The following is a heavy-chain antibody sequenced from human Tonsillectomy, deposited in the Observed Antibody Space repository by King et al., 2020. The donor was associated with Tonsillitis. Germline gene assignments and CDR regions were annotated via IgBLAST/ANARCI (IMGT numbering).Heavy chain of an antibody. J-gene: IGHJ4*02. D-gene: IGHD3-10*01. CDR1: GFTFSNFA. CDR3: ARGSSSSYLPLNYYFDN. CDR2: ISDDGSSQ. V-gene: IGHV3-30*04. Sequence: HVQLVESGGGVVQPGRSLRLSCAASGFTFSNFAMHWVRQAPGKGLEWVAVISDDGSSQYYTDSVEGRFTISRDNSKNTLYLQMNTLRPEDAAVYFCARGSSSSYLPLNYYFDNWGQGTLVTVSS.